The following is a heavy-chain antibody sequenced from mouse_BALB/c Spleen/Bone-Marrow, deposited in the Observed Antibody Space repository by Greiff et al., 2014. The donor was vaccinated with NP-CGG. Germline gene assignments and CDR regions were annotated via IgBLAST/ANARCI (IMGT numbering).Heavy chain of an antibody. CDR1: GFNIKDTY. Sequence: VQLQQPGAELVKPGASVKLSCTASGFNIKDTYMHWVKQRPEQGLEWIGWIDPANGNTKYDPKFQGKATITADTSSNTACLQLSSLTSEDTAVYYCARYYYGSSYFDYWGQGTTLTVSS. J-gene: IGHJ2*01. CDR2: IDPANGNT. V-gene: IGHV14-3*02. CDR3: ARYYYGSSYFDY. D-gene: IGHD1-1*01.